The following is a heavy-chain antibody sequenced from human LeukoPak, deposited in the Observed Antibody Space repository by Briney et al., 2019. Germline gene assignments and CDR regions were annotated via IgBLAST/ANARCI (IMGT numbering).Heavy chain of an antibody. CDR3: AKKSPLIGYWNWFDP. J-gene: IGHJ5*02. CDR2: INNVGGSS. Sequence: GGSLRLSCVASGFAFSDFAMTWVRQAPGKGLEWVGYINNVGGSSYYGDSVRGRFSISRDNSKNTLYLQMSSLRAEDTAIYHCAKKSPLIGYWNWFDPWGQGTLVTVSS. CDR1: GFAFSDFA. V-gene: IGHV3-23*01. D-gene: IGHD3-9*01.